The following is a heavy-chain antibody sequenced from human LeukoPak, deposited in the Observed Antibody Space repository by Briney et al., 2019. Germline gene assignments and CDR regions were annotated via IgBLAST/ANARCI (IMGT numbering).Heavy chain of an antibody. V-gene: IGHV3-23*01. J-gene: IGHJ4*02. CDR2: ITGSGGGT. CDR1: GFAFSNYA. CDR3: AKGLKGCSGGSCYYFFDF. Sequence: PGGSLRLSCAASGFAFSNYAMSWVRQAPGKGLEWVSSITGSGGGTYYADSVKGRFTISRDNSKNTLDLQMNSLRAEDMAVYYCAKGLKGCSGGSCYYFFDFWGQGTLVTVSS. D-gene: IGHD2-15*01.